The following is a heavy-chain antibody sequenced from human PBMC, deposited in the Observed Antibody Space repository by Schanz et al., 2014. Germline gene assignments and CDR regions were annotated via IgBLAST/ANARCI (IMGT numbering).Heavy chain of an antibody. Sequence: QVQLVQSGAEVKKPGASVKVSCEASGYTFTSYYIHWFRQAPGQGLEWMGLINPSVGNTNYAQKFRGRVTMTRDTSTSTVYMELSSLRSEDTGVYYCARDGEAAAGCDSWGQGTLVTVSS. V-gene: IGHV1-46*03. CDR3: ARDGEAAAGCDS. D-gene: IGHD6-13*01. CDR2: INPSVGNT. J-gene: IGHJ4*02. CDR1: GYTFTSYY.